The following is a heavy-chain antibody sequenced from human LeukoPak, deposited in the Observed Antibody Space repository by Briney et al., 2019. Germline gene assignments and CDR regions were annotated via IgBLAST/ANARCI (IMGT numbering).Heavy chain of an antibody. J-gene: IGHJ5*02. V-gene: IGHV2-5*02. Sequence: ESGPTLVKPTQTLTLTCTFSGFSLITDEVGVGWIRQPPGKALEWLALIYWDDDERYSPSLKSRLTITKDTSKNQVVLRMTNMDPVDTATYYCAYSIWFGSRNWFDPWGQGTLVTVSS. D-gene: IGHD3-10*01. CDR3: AYSIWFGSRNWFDP. CDR2: IYWDDDE. CDR1: GFSLITDEVG.